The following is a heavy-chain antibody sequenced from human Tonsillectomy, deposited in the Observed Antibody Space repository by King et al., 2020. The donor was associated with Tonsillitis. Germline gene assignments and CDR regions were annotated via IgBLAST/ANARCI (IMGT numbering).Heavy chain of an antibody. Sequence: VQLVESGAEVKKPGASVNVSCTASGYTFISNYIYWVRQAPGQGLEWMGIINPSGGSTNYAQKFQGRITVTRDTSTSTVYMELSSLRSEDTAVYYCARAASYGDYYNWFDPWGQGTLVTVSS. CDR1: GYTFISNY. J-gene: IGHJ5*02. D-gene: IGHD4-17*01. V-gene: IGHV1-46*01. CDR3: ARAASYGDYYNWFDP. CDR2: INPSGGST.